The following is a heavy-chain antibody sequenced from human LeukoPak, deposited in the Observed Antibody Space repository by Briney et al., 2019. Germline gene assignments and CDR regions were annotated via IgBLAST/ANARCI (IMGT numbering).Heavy chain of an antibody. CDR3: ARGRWLPWYFDY. J-gene: IGHJ4*02. V-gene: IGHV1-69*05. Sequence: SVKVSCKASGGTFSSYAISWVRQAPGQGLEWMGGIIPIFGTANYAQKFQGRVTITTDESTSTAYMELSSLRSEDTAVYYCARGRWLPWYFDYRGQGTLVTVSS. CDR2: IIPIFGTA. D-gene: IGHD5-24*01. CDR1: GGTFSSYA.